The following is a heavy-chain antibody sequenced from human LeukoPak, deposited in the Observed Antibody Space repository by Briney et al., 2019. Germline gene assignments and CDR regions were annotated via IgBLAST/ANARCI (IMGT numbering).Heavy chain of an antibody. CDR2: ISGSSSYI. V-gene: IGHV3-21*01. Sequence: GGSLRLSCAASGFTFSSYWMSWVRQAPGKGLEWVSSISGSSSYIYYADSVKGRFTISRHNAKNSLYLQMNSLRAEDTAVYYCARVPAGVIGMKDAFDIWGQGTMVTVSS. D-gene: IGHD3-16*02. CDR1: GFTFSSYW. CDR3: ARVPAGVIGMKDAFDI. J-gene: IGHJ3*02.